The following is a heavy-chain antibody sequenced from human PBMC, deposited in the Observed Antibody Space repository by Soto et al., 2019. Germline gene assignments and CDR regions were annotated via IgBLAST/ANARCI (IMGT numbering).Heavy chain of an antibody. CDR3: ARVGAWTYYYGSGSYIHPSPFDY. D-gene: IGHD3-10*01. Sequence: PSETLSLTCTVSGGSISSGGYYWSWIRQHPGKGLEWIGYIYYSGSTYYNPSLKSRVTISVDTSKNQFSLKLSSVTAADTAVYYCARVGAWTYYYGSGSYIHPSPFDYWGQGTLVTVSS. J-gene: IGHJ4*02. V-gene: IGHV4-31*03. CDR1: GGSISSGGYY. CDR2: IYYSGST.